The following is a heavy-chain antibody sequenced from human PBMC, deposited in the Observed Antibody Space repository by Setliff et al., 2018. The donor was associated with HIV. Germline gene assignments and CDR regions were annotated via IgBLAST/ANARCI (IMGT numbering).Heavy chain of an antibody. V-gene: IGHV4-34*01. J-gene: IGHJ4*02. CDR2: INHSGST. D-gene: IGHD3-3*01. CDR1: GGSVSGYY. CDR3: ARGGRGPTYYDFWSGSRTFDY. Sequence: SETLSLTCVVSGGSVSGYYWSWIRQPPGKGLEWIGEINHSGSTNYNPSLKSRVTISVDTSKNQFSLKLSSVTAADTAVYYCARGGRGPTYYDFWSGSRTFDYWGQGTLVTVSS.